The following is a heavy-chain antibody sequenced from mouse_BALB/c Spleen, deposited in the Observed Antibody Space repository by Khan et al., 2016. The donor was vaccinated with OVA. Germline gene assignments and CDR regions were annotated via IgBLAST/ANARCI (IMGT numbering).Heavy chain of an antibody. V-gene: IGHV3-1*02. CDR3: AGGFPSD. CDR2: LHYSGST. J-gene: IGHJ3*01. CDR1: GYSITSGYS. Sequence: EVQLQESGPDLVKPSQSLSLTCTVTGYSITSGYSWHWIRQFPGNKLEWMGYLHYSGSTSYNPSLKSRISITRETSKNQFFLQLYSVTTEGTATDYCAGGFPSDWGQGTLVTVSA.